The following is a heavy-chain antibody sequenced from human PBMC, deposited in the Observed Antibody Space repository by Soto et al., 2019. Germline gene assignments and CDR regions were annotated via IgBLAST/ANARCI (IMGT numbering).Heavy chain of an antibody. J-gene: IGHJ6*02. V-gene: IGHV4-34*01. D-gene: IGHD3-3*01. CDR1: GGSFSGYY. CDR2: INHSGIT. CDR3: ARVRSSVPDRRGIGYYGLYV. Sequence: QVQLQQWGAGLLKPSETLSLTCVVNGGSFSGYYWSWVRQPPGKGLEWIGEINHSGITDSSPSLKSRVTISVVASRSEFSLNLTSVPAADTAVYYCARVRSSVPDRRGIGYYGLYVWGQGTTVTVS.